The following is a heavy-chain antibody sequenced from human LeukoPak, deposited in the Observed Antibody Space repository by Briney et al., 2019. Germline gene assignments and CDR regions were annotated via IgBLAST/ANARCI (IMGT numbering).Heavy chain of an antibody. CDR3: AREVAVAGTTAPYFQH. D-gene: IGHD6-19*01. J-gene: IGHJ1*01. CDR1: GYTFTSYY. CDR2: INPSDGST. Sequence: GASVKVSCKASGYTFTSYYMHWVRQAPGQGLEWMGIINPSDGSTSYAQKFQGRVTMTRDMSTSTVYMELSSLRSEDTAVYYCAREVAVAGTTAPYFQHWGQGTLVTVSS. V-gene: IGHV1-46*01.